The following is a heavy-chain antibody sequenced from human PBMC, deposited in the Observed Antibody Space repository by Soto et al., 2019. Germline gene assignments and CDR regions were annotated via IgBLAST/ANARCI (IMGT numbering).Heavy chain of an antibody. Sequence: VKVSCKASGYTFTSYGISWVRQAPGQGLEWMGWISAYNGNTNYAQKLQGRVTMTTDTSTSTAYMELRSLRSDDTAVYHCARCHYSGSARTYGMDVWGQGTTVTVSS. D-gene: IGHD3-10*01. CDR2: ISAYNGNT. J-gene: IGHJ6*02. CDR3: ARCHYSGSARTYGMDV. V-gene: IGHV1-18*01. CDR1: GYTFTSYG.